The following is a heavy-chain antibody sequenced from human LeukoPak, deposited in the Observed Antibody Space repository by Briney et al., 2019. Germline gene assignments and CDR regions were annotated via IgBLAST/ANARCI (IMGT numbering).Heavy chain of an antibody. CDR3: ARALRKIGGYLDY. V-gene: IGHV3-23*01. Sequence: GGSLRLSCAASGFTFDSYGMSWVRQAPGKGLEWVSGISDSGGSTYYADSVEGRFTISRDNSKNTLYLQMNSLRADDTAVYYCARALRKIGGYLDYWGQGTLVTASS. CDR1: GFTFDSYG. CDR2: ISDSGGST. J-gene: IGHJ4*02. D-gene: IGHD3-16*02.